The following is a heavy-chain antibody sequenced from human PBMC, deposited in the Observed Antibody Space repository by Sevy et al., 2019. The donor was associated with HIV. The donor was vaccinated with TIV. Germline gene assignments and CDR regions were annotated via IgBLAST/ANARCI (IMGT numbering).Heavy chain of an antibody. Sequence: ASVKVSCKASGYTFTGYYMQWVRQAPGQGLEWMGWINPNSGGTNYAQKFQGRVTMTRDTSISTAYMELSRLRSDDTAVYYCARDREYCSGGSCSDAFDIWGQGTMVTVSS. CDR2: INPNSGGT. J-gene: IGHJ3*02. D-gene: IGHD2-15*01. V-gene: IGHV1-2*02. CDR1: GYTFTGYY. CDR3: ARDREYCSGGSCSDAFDI.